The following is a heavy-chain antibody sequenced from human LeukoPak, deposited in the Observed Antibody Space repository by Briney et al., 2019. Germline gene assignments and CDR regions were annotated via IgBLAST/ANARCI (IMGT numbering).Heavy chain of an antibody. Sequence: SETLSLTCTVSGASFSSGPYFWSWIRQPAGKGVEWIGRIFTSGGPNYNPSLKSRVTVSTDTSKNQFSLKLSSVTATDTAVYYCARERAGEGALDIWGQGTMVTVSP. J-gene: IGHJ3*02. V-gene: IGHV4-61*02. CDR2: IFTSGGP. CDR1: GASFSSGPYF. CDR3: ARERAGEGALDI. D-gene: IGHD3-10*01.